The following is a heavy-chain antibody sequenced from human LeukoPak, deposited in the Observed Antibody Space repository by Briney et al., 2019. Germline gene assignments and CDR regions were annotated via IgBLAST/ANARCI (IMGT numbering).Heavy chain of an antibody. D-gene: IGHD6-19*01. V-gene: IGHV3-33*01. Sequence: GGSLRLSCAASGFTFRNHGMHWVRQAPGKGLEWVAVIWYDGSNKYYADSVKGRFTFTRDNSKNTLSLQMNSLRVEDTAVYYCARELRAVWEQWLFDYWGQGILVTVSS. J-gene: IGHJ4*02. CDR3: ARELRAVWEQWLFDY. CDR2: IWYDGSNK. CDR1: GFTFRNHG.